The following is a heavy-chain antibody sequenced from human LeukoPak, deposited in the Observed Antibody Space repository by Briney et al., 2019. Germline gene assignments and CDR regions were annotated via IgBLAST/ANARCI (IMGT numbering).Heavy chain of an antibody. V-gene: IGHV4-59*08. CDR1: GGSISSYY. CDR2: IYYSGST. D-gene: IGHD1-7*01. Sequence: SETLSLTCTVSGGSISSYYWSWIRQPPGKGLEWIGYIYYSGSTNYNPSLKSRVTISVDTSKNQFSLKLSSVTAADTAVYYCASHITGTTVWFDPWGQGTLVTVSS. J-gene: IGHJ5*02. CDR3: ASHITGTTVWFDP.